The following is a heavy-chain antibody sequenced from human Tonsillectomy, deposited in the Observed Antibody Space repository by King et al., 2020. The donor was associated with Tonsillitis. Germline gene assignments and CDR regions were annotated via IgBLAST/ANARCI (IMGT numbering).Heavy chain of an antibody. CDR1: GYTFSSYD. CDR2: LNPNSKDT. Sequence: QLVQSGPEVKKPGASVKVSCKASGYTFSSYDINWVRQSIGQGLEWMGWLNPNSKDTGYAQKFQGRATMTTDTSTNTVYLELSSLTSEDTAVYYCARLNLLRGVRQDFDLWGQGTLVTVSS. V-gene: IGHV1-8*01. D-gene: IGHD3-10*01. J-gene: IGHJ4*02. CDR3: ARLNLLRGVRQDFDL.